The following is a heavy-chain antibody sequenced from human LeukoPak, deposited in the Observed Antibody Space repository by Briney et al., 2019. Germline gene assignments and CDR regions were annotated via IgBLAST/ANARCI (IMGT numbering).Heavy chain of an antibody. CDR1: GGTFSSYA. J-gene: IGHJ4*02. D-gene: IGHD3-22*01. V-gene: IGHV1-69*04. CDR3: ARDPYYYDSSGYFSEGDY. CDR2: IIPILGIA. Sequence: SVKVSCKASGGTFSSYAISWVRQAPGQGLEWMGRIIPILGIANYAQKFQGRVTITADKSTSTAYMELSSLRSDDTAVYYCARDPYYYDSSGYFSEGDYWGQGTLVTVSS.